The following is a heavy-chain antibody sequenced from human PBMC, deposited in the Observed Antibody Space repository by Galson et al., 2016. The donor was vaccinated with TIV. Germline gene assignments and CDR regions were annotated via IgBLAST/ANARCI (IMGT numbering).Heavy chain of an antibody. CDR3: AKDRNTAMDTYYYYYGMDV. D-gene: IGHD5-18*01. J-gene: IGHJ6*02. V-gene: IGHV1-69*01. CDR2: FIPMFGTA. Sequence: PGQGLEWMGGFIPMFGTANYAQKFQGRVTITADESTSTLYMEVSSLRSEDTAVYYCAKDRNTAMDTYYYYYGMDVWGQGTTVIVSS.